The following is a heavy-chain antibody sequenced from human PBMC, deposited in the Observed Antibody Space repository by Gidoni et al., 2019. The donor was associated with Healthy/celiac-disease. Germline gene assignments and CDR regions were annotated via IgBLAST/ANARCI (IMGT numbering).Heavy chain of an antibody. V-gene: IGHV3-48*03. CDR1: GCTFGSYE. Sequence: EVQLVESGGGLVQPGGSMRLSCAASGCTFGSYEMNWVRQAPGKGLEWVSYISSSGSTIYYADSVKGRFTISRDNAKNSLYLQMNSLRAEDTAVYYCARDTRTIFGPGAAFDIWGQGTMVTVSS. D-gene: IGHD3-3*01. J-gene: IGHJ3*02. CDR3: ARDTRTIFGPGAAFDI. CDR2: ISSSGSTI.